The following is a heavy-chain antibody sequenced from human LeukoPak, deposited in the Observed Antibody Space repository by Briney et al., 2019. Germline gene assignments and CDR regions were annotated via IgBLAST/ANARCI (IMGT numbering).Heavy chain of an antibody. CDR2: IYSGGNT. Sequence: GGSLRLSCAASGFTVSSNYMSWVRQAPGKGLEWVSVIYSGGNTYYADSVKGRFTISRDNSKNTLYLQMNSLRAEDTAVYYCAKTSNSGWYGYFDYWGQGTLVTVSS. V-gene: IGHV3-53*01. CDR1: GFTVSSNY. D-gene: IGHD6-19*01. CDR3: AKTSNSGWYGYFDY. J-gene: IGHJ4*02.